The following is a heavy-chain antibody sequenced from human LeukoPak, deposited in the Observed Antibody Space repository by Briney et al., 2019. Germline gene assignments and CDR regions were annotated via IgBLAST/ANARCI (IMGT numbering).Heavy chain of an antibody. Sequence: SETLSLTCTVSGGSISSSSYSWGWIRQPPGKGLEWIGSIYYSGSTYYKPSLKSRVTISVDTSKNQFSLKLSSVTAADTAVYCCASPNSNQPRRYYYYYYMDVWGKGTTVTVSS. CDR1: GGSISSSSYS. J-gene: IGHJ6*03. CDR2: IYYSGST. V-gene: IGHV4-39*01. CDR3: ASPNSNQPRRYYYYYYMDV. D-gene: IGHD4-11*01.